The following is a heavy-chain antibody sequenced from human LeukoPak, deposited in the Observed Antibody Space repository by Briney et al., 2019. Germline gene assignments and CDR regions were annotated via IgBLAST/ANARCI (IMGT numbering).Heavy chain of an antibody. CDR3: ARGPYYYDSSYDY. Sequence: PSQTLSLTCAVSGGSISSGGYSWSWIRQPPGKGLEWIGEINHSGSTNYNPSLKSRVTISVDTSKNQFSLKLSSVTAADTAVYYCARGPYYYDSSYDYWGQGTLVTVSS. V-gene: IGHV4-30-2*01. CDR2: INHSGST. CDR1: GGSISSGGYS. D-gene: IGHD3-22*01. J-gene: IGHJ4*02.